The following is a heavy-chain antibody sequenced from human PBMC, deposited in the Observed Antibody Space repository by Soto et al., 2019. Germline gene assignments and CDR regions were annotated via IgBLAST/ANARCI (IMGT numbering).Heavy chain of an antibody. D-gene: IGHD6-13*01. Sequence: PGESLKISCKGSGYNFNRYWIGWVRQMPGKGLEWMGVIYPGDSDTRYSPSLQGQVTISADKSSSAAYLQWSSLQASDTATYYCARLSGIAAAAPPGAYYYGMDVWGQGTTVTVSS. V-gene: IGHV5-51*01. J-gene: IGHJ6*02. CDR2: IYPGDSDT. CDR3: ARLSGIAAAAPPGAYYYGMDV. CDR1: GYNFNRYW.